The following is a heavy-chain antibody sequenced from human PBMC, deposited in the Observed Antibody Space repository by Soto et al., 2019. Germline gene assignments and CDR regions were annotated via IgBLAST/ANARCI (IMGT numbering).Heavy chain of an antibody. V-gene: IGHV1-69*13. CDR1: GGGNLRDYR. D-gene: IGHD2-15*01. CDR3: ARDARPWVVVAASMRGHYYYGMDG. CDR2: IIPKLGSA. Sequence: SVKVSCKASGGGNLRDYRTTWVRRAPGQGLEWMGGIIPKLGSANYAQNFQGRVTITADESTNTVYMELSSLRSEDTAVYYCARDARPWVVVAASMRGHYYYGMDGWGQGTTVTVAS. J-gene: IGHJ6*02.